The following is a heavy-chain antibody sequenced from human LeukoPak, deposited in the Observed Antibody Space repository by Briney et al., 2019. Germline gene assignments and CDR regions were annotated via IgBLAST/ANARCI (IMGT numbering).Heavy chain of an antibody. CDR1: GFTFSSYS. CDR2: TSSSSSTI. J-gene: IGHJ6*02. CDR3: AGAPAHFWSGYIDYYYYYGMDV. V-gene: IGHV3-48*02. Sequence: GGSLRLSCAASGFTFSSYSMNWVRQAPGKGLEWVSYTSSSSSTIYYADSVKGRFTISRDNAKNSLYLQMNSLRDEDTAVYYCAGAPAHFWSGYIDYYYYYGMDVWGQGTTVTVSS. D-gene: IGHD3-3*02.